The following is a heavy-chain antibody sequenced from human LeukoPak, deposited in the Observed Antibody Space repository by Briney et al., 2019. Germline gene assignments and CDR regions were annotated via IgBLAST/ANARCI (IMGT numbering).Heavy chain of an antibody. CDR1: GYFFTRYF. CDR2: IHPSSGNT. CDR3: ARGGYCSSTSCYVGLGYYFDY. Sequence: ASVKVSCKASGYFFTRYFMQWVRQAPGQGLEGMGIIHPSSGNTNYAQRFQGRVTMTRDTSTSTVYMELSSLRSEDTAVYYCARGGYCSSTSCYVGLGYYFDYWGQGTLVTVSS. J-gene: IGHJ4*02. D-gene: IGHD2-2*01. V-gene: IGHV1-46*01.